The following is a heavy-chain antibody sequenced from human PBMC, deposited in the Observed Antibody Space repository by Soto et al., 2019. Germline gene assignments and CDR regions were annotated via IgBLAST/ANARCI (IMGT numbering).Heavy chain of an antibody. V-gene: IGHV3-15*01. CDR3: ITDDTWVLLFDY. CDR1: GFTFSNAW. Sequence: EVQLVESGGRLVKPGGSLRVSCAASGFTFSNAWMSWVRQAPGKGLEWVGRIKSKTDGGTTDYAALVKGRFTISRDDSKNMLYLQMNSLKTEDTAVYYCITDDTWVLLFDYWGQGTLVTVSS. CDR2: IKSKTDGGTT. D-gene: IGHD2-15*01. J-gene: IGHJ4*02.